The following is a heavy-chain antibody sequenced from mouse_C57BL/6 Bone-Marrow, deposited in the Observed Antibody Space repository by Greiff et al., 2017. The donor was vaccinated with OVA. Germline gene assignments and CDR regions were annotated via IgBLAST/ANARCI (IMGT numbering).Heavy chain of an antibody. D-gene: IGHD1-1*01. CDR3: ARRAITTVVGKNYFDC. Sequence: QVQLQQSGAELAKPGASVKLSCKASGYTFTSYWMHWVKQRPGQGLEWIGYINPSSGYTKYNQKFKDKATLTADKSSSTAYMQLSSLTYEESAVYYCARRAITTVVGKNYFDCWGQGTTLTVAS. V-gene: IGHV1-7*01. CDR1: GYTFTSYW. J-gene: IGHJ2*01. CDR2: INPSSGYT.